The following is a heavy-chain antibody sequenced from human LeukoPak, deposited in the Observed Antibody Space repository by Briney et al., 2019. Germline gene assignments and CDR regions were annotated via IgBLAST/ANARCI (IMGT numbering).Heavy chain of an antibody. CDR2: IYYSGSP. CDR1: GGSISGYY. CDR3: ARQRSRTPADH. V-gene: IGHV4-59*08. D-gene: IGHD4-23*01. J-gene: IGHJ4*02. Sequence: SETLSLTCAVSGGSISGYYWHWIRQSPGKGLEWIGYIYYSGSPNYNPSLESRVTISVDTSKNQFSLKLSSVTAADTAVYYCARQRSRTPADHWGQGTLVTVSS.